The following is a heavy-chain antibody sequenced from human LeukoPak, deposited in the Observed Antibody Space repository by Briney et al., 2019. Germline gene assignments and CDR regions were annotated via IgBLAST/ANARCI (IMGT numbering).Heavy chain of an antibody. CDR3: ARRKVYSDDGFDI. CDR1: GYTFTNYY. J-gene: IGHJ3*02. Sequence: ASVTVSCKASGYTFTNYYMHWVRQAPGQGLEWMGVINSSDGSTSYAQKFQGRITMTRDTSTSTVYMELSSLRSDDTAVYYCARRKVYSDDGFDIWGQGTMVTVSS. CDR2: INSSDGST. V-gene: IGHV1-46*01. D-gene: IGHD2-21*01.